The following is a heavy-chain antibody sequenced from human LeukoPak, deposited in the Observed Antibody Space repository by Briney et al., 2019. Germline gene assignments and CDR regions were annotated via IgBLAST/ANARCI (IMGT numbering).Heavy chain of an antibody. CDR2: ISYDGSNK. Sequence: PGGSLRLSCAASGFTFSSYGMHWVRQAPGKGLEWVAVISYDGSNKYYADSVKGRFTISRDNSKNTLYLQMNSPGAEDTAVYYCAKGSQWELFDYWGQGTLVTVSS. D-gene: IGHD1-26*01. J-gene: IGHJ4*02. CDR1: GFTFSSYG. CDR3: AKGSQWELFDY. V-gene: IGHV3-30*18.